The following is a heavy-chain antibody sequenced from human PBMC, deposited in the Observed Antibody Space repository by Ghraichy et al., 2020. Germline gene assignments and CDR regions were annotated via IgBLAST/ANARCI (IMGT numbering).Heavy chain of an antibody. Sequence: GSLRLSCTVSGGSISSYYWSWIRQPPGKGLEWIGYIYYSGSTNYNPSLKSRVTISVDTSKNQFSLKLSSVTAADTAVYYCARHEHGDYEAWFDPWGQGTLVTVSS. D-gene: IGHD4-17*01. J-gene: IGHJ5*02. V-gene: IGHV4-59*08. CDR3: ARHEHGDYEAWFDP. CDR1: GGSISSYY. CDR2: IYYSGST.